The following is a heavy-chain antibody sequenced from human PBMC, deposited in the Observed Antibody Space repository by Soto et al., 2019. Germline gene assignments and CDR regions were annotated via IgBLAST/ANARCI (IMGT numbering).Heavy chain of an antibody. Sequence: ASVKVSCKASGYTLTGYYMHWVRQAPGQGLEWMGWINPNSGGTNYAQKFQGWVTMTRDTSISTAYMELSRLRSDDTAVYYCATWKRGYYADLDYWRQRYLVTVSS. CDR3: ATWKRGYYADLDY. D-gene: IGHD4-17*01. V-gene: IGHV1-2*04. CDR1: GYTLTGYY. CDR2: INPNSGGT. J-gene: IGHJ4*02.